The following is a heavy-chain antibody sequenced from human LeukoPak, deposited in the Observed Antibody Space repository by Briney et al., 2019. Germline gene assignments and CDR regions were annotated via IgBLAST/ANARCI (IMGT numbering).Heavy chain of an antibody. D-gene: IGHD4-23*01. V-gene: IGHV4-30-4*01. CDR1: GGSISSGDYY. J-gene: IGHJ4*02. Sequence: SHTLSLTCTVSGGSISSGDYYWSWIRQPPGKGLEWIGYIYYSGSTFYNPSLKSRVTISVDTSKNQFSLKLSSVTAADTAVYYCARYGGNSDFYFDYWGQGTLVTVSS. CDR2: IYYSGST. CDR3: ARYGGNSDFYFDY.